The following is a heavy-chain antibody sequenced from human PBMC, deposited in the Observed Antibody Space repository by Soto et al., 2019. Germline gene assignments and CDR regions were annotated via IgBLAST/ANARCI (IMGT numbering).Heavy chain of an antibody. J-gene: IGHJ5*02. V-gene: IGHV3-48*01. D-gene: IGHD6-13*01. CDR1: GFTFSSYS. CDR2: ISSSSSTI. CDR3: ARHPERIAQIGWFDP. Sequence: GGSLRLSCAASGFTFSSYSMNWVRQAPGKGLEWVSYISSSSSTIYYADSVKGRFTISRDNAKNSLYLQMNSLRAEDTAVYYCARHPERIAQIGWFDPWGPGTPVTVSS.